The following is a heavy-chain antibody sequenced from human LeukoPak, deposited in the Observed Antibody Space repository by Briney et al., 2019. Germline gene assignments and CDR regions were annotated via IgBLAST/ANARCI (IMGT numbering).Heavy chain of an antibody. CDR3: AREYSSSSGRRAFDI. CDR1: GGSISGYY. V-gene: IGHV4-59*08. D-gene: IGHD6-6*01. CDR2: IYYSGST. J-gene: IGHJ3*02. Sequence: PSETLSLTCTVPGGSISGYYWSWIRQPPGKGLEWIGYIYYSGSTNHNPSLKSRLTLSIDTSENQFSLKLSSVTAADTSVYYCAREYSSSSGRRAFDIWGQGTMVTVSP.